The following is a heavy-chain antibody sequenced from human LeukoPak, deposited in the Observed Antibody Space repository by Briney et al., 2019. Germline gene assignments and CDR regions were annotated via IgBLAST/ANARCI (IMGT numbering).Heavy chain of an antibody. J-gene: IGHJ4*02. CDR1: GFTFSSLP. D-gene: IGHD4-17*01. Sequence: GGPLRLSFAASGFTFSSLPLGWVRQAPGKGLEWVSAISGSGGSTYYADSVKGRFTISRDNSKNTLYLQMNSLRAEDTAVYYCAKSPTVTLFDYWGQGTLVTVSS. V-gene: IGHV3-23*01. CDR3: AKSPTVTLFDY. CDR2: ISGSGGST.